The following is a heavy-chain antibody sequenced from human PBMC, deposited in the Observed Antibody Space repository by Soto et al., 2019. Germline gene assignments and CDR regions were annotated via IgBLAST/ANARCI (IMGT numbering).Heavy chain of an antibody. Sequence: PSETLSLTCSVSGGSVSSGVYYWSWIRQPPGKGLEVIGYISNSGSTNYNPSLTSRVAISLDRSRNQFSLKLTSVTAADTAVYYCARVSAPTMVRGVIITEYAAFDYWGQGTLVTVSS. CDR2: ISNSGST. D-gene: IGHD3-10*01. CDR1: GGSVSSGVYY. V-gene: IGHV4-61*08. CDR3: ARVSAPTMVRGVIITEYAAFDY. J-gene: IGHJ4*02.